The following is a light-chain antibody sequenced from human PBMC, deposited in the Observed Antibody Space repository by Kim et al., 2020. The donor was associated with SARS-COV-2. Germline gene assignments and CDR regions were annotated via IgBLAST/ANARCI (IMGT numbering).Light chain of an antibody. V-gene: IGKV1-5*03. CDR2: KAS. Sequence: DIQMTQSPSTLSASVGDRVTITCRASQSINSWLAWYQQKPGKAPNLLIYKASSLESGVPSRFSGSGSGTEFTLTINSLQPEDFATYYCQQYNSYLYTFGQGTKLEI. J-gene: IGKJ2*01. CDR1: QSINSW. CDR3: QQYNSYLYT.